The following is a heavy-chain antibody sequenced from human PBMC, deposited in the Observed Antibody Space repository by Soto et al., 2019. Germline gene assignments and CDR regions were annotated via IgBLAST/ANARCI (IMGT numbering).Heavy chain of an antibody. CDR2: ISAYNGNT. CDR3: ARGGSIAAAGNYGMDV. D-gene: IGHD6-13*01. V-gene: IGHV1-18*01. Sequence: ASVQVSCKASGYTFTSYGITWVRQAPGQGLEWMGWISAYNGNTNYAQKLQGRVTMTTDASTSTAYMELRSLRSDDTAVYYCARGGSIAAAGNYGMDVWGQGTTVTVSS. J-gene: IGHJ6*02. CDR1: GYTFTSYG.